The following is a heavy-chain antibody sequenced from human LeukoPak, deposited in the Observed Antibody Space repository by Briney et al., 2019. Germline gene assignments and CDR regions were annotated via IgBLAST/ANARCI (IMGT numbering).Heavy chain of an antibody. V-gene: IGHV4-30-4*01. CDR2: IYYSGST. J-gene: IGHJ4*02. CDR3: ARVDPTISHFDY. CDR1: GGSISSGDYY. Sequence: SETLSLTCTVSGGSISSGDYYWSWIRQPPGKGLEWIGYIYYSGSTYYNPSLKSRVTISVDTSKNQFSLKLSSVTAADTAVYYCARVDPTISHFDYWGQGTLVTVPS. D-gene: IGHD4/OR15-4a*01.